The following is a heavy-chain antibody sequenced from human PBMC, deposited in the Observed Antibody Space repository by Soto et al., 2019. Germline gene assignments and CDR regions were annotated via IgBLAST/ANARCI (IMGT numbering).Heavy chain of an antibody. Sequence: SVKVSCKASGGTFSSYAISWVRQSPGQGLEWMGGIIPIFGTANYAQKFQGRVTITADESTSTAYMELSSLRSEDTAVYYCARDHTFCTNGVCYIFDYWGQGTLVTVSS. J-gene: IGHJ4*02. CDR1: GGTFSSYA. CDR2: IIPIFGTA. D-gene: IGHD2-8*01. CDR3: ARDHTFCTNGVCYIFDY. V-gene: IGHV1-69*13.